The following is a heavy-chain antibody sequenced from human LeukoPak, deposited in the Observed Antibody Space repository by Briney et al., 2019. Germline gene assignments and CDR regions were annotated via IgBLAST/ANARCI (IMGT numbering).Heavy chain of an antibody. Sequence: GASVTVSCKASGYTFTSYGISWVRQAPGQGLDWMGCISAYNGNTNYAQKLQGRVTMTTDTSTSTAYMELRSLRSDDTAVYYCARAVLLWFGESQNYGMDVWGKGTTVTVSS. CDR3: ARAVLLWFGESQNYGMDV. CDR1: GYTFTSYG. CDR2: ISAYNGNT. J-gene: IGHJ6*04. D-gene: IGHD3-10*01. V-gene: IGHV1-18*04.